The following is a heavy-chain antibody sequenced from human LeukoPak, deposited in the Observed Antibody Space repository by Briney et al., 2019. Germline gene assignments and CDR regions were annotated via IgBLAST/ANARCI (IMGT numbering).Heavy chain of an antibody. CDR2: INHSGRT. J-gene: IGHJ6*02. CDR3: ARDVVVVPAAIHYGMDV. V-gene: IGHV4-34*01. Sequence: SETLSLTCAVYGGSFSDYFWGWIRQPPGKGLEWIGEINHSGRTYYNPSLKSRVTISVDTSKNQFFLNLSSVTAADTAVYYCARDVVVVPAAIHYGMDVWGQGTTVTVSS. CDR1: GGSFSDYF. D-gene: IGHD2-2*01.